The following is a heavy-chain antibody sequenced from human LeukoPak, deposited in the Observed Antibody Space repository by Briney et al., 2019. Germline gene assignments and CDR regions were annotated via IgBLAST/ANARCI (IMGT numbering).Heavy chain of an antibody. CDR1: GGSTSSGGYY. J-gene: IGHJ1*01. Sequence: PSETLSLTCTVSGGSTSSGGYYWSWIRQPPGKGLEWSGYIYHSGSTYYNPSLKSRVTISVDRSKNQFSLKLSSVTAADTAVYYCARNAEYFQHWGQGTLVTVSS. V-gene: IGHV4-30-2*01. CDR2: IYHSGST. CDR3: ARNAEYFQH.